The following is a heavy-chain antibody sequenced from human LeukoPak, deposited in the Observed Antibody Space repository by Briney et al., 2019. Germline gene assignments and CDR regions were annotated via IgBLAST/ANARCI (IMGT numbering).Heavy chain of an antibody. Sequence: GGSLRLSCAASGFTFDDYAMHWVRHAPGKGLEWVSGISWNSGSIGYADSVKGRFTISRDNAKTSLYLQINSLRAEDTALYYWAKKRHRVSVGSGWIDDWGQGALVTVSS. J-gene: IGHJ4*02. CDR3: AKKRHRVSVGSGWIDD. V-gene: IGHV3-9*01. D-gene: IGHD6-19*01. CDR1: GFTFDDYA. CDR2: ISWNSGSI.